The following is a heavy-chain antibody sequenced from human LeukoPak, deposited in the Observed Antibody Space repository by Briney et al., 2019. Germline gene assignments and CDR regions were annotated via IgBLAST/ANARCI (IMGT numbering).Heavy chain of an antibody. CDR1: RGSISSGGNY. J-gene: IGHJ4*02. V-gene: IGHV4-31*03. CDR2: IYYSGTT. Sequence: SQTLSLTCTVSRGSISSGGNYWSWIRQYPGKGLEWIGYIYYSGTTYYNPSLESRVTISLDTSKNQFSLKLSSVTAADTAVYYCARNRDGYNSFDYWGQGTLVTVSS. D-gene: IGHD5-24*01. CDR3: ARNRDGYNSFDY.